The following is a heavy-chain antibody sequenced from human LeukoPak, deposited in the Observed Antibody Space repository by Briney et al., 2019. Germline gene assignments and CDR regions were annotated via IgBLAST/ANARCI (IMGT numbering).Heavy chain of an antibody. D-gene: IGHD4-23*01. J-gene: IGHJ3*02. CDR1: GFTFSSYA. V-gene: IGHV3-30-3*01. Sequence: GGSLRLSCAASGFTFSSYAMHWVRQAPGKGLEWVAVISYDGSNKYYADSVKGRFTISRDNSKNTLYLQMNSLRAEDTAVYYCAKDFSPYGGFDNWGQGTMVTVSS. CDR3: AKDFSPYGGFDN. CDR2: ISYDGSNK.